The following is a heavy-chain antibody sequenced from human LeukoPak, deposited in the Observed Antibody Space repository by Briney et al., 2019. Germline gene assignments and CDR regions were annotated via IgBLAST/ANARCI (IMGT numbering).Heavy chain of an antibody. CDR1: GFTFSSNW. Sequence: PGGSLRLSCAASGFTFSSNWMHWVRQAPGKGLVWVSLINSDGSSSSYADSVKGRFTISRDNAKNTLYLQMNSLRAEDTAVYYCARGGDGSNIYWYFDLWGRGTLVTVSS. CDR3: ARGGDGSNIYWYFDL. V-gene: IGHV3-74*01. CDR2: INSDGSSS. D-gene: IGHD5-24*01. J-gene: IGHJ2*01.